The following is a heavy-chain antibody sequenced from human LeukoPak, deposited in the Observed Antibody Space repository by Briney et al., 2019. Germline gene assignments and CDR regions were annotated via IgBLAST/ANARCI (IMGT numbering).Heavy chain of an antibody. CDR2: INHSGST. CDR1: GGSFSGYY. CDR3: ARSGRKYGSGSYFVY. Sequence: PSETLSLTCAVYGGSFSGYYWSWIRQPPGKGLEWFGEINHSGSTNYNPPLKSRVTISVDTSKNQFSLKLSSVTAADTAVYYCARSGRKYGSGSYFVYWGQGTLVTVSS. J-gene: IGHJ4*02. V-gene: IGHV4-34*01. D-gene: IGHD3-10*01.